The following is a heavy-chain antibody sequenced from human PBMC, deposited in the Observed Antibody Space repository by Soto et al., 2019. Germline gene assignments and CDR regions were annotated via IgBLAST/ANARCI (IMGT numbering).Heavy chain of an antibody. D-gene: IGHD1-26*01. CDR1: GFTFSSYG. V-gene: IGHV3-30*18. Sequence: QVQLVESGGGVVQPGRSLRLSCAASGFTFSSYGMHWVRQAPGKGLEWVAVISYDGSNKYYADSVKGRFTISRDNSKNTLDLQMNSLRAEDTAVYYCAKVPGPTFRWGYFDYWGQGTLVTVSS. CDR2: ISYDGSNK. J-gene: IGHJ4*02. CDR3: AKVPGPTFRWGYFDY.